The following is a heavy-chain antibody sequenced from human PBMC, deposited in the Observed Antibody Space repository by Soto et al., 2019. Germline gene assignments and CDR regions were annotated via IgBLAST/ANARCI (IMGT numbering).Heavy chain of an antibody. CDR1: GGSISRYF. D-gene: IGHD2-21*01. J-gene: IGHJ5*02. CDR3: AHFSDLEWFDP. CDR2: IFYTGST. Sequence: QVQLQESGPGLVRPSETLSLTCTVSGGSISRYFWSWIRQSPGKGLEWIGYIFYTGSTTYNPSLKSRVTISIDTSKNQFSLKLSSFTAADTAVYYCAHFSDLEWFDPWGQGTLVTVSS. V-gene: IGHV4-59*01.